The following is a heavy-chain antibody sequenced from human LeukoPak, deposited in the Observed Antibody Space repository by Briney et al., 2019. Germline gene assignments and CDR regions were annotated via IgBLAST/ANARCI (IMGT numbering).Heavy chain of an antibody. CDR1: GFTFTSYA. V-gene: IGHV3-23*01. D-gene: IGHD6-19*01. Sequence: GGSLRLSCAASGFTFTSYAMSWVRQAPGQGLEWVSAISGSGGSTYYADSVKGRFTISRDNSKNTLYLQMNSLRAEDTAVYYCAKGRYSSGWYEDYWGQGTLVTVSS. J-gene: IGHJ4*02. CDR3: AKGRYSSGWYEDY. CDR2: ISGSGGST.